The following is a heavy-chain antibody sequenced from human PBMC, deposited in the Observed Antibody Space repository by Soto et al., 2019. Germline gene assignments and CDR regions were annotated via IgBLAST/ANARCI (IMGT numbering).Heavy chain of an antibody. V-gene: IGHV3-21*01. Sequence: EVQLVESGGGLVKPGGSLRLSCAASGFTFSSYSMNWVRQAPGKGLEWVSSISSSSSYIYYADSVKGRFTISGDNAKNSLYLQMNSLRAEDTAVYYCARDGSDGMDVWGQGTTVTVSS. CDR3: ARDGSDGMDV. CDR1: GFTFSSYS. CDR2: ISSSSSYI. J-gene: IGHJ6*02.